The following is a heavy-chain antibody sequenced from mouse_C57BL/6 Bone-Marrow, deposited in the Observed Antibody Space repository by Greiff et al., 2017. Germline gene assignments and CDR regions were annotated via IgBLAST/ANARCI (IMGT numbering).Heavy chain of an antibody. Sequence: VKLMESGAELARPGASVKLSCKASGYNFTSYGISWVKQRTGQGLEWIGEVYPRSGNTYYNAKFKGKATLTADKSSSTAYMELLSLTSEDSSVYFCARDPITTVVSDYWGQGTTLTVSS. CDR1: GYNFTSYG. CDR3: ARDPITTVVSDY. D-gene: IGHD1-1*01. J-gene: IGHJ2*01. V-gene: IGHV1-81*01. CDR2: VYPRSGNT.